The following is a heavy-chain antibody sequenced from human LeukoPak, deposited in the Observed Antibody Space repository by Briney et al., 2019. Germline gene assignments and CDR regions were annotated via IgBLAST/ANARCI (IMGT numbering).Heavy chain of an antibody. CDR1: GFTFSIYA. Sequence: GGSLRLSCAASGFTFSIYAMPWVRQAPGKGLEWVAVISYDGSNKYYADSVKGRFTISRDNSKNTLYLQMNSLRAEDTAVYYCARDGGGMDVWGKGTTVTVSS. V-gene: IGHV3-30*01. J-gene: IGHJ6*03. CDR3: ARDGGGMDV. CDR2: ISYDGSNK. D-gene: IGHD4-23*01.